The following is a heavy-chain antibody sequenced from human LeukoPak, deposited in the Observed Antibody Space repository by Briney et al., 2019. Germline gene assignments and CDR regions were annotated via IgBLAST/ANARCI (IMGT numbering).Heavy chain of an antibody. CDR1: GFTFSSYA. CDR3: APTTYYDFRSGYYTGNDAFDI. D-gene: IGHD3-3*01. J-gene: IGHJ3*02. CDR2: ISGSGGST. Sequence: GGSLRLSCAASGFTFSSYAMSWVRQAPGKGLEWVSAISGSGGSTYYADSVKGRFTISRDNSKNTLYLQMNSLRAEDTAVYYCAPTTYYDFRSGYYTGNDAFDIWGQGTMVTVSS. V-gene: IGHV3-23*01.